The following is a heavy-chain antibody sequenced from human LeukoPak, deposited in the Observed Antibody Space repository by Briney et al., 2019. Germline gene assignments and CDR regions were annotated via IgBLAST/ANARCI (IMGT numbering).Heavy chain of an antibody. CDR2: IYPGDSDT. J-gene: IGHJ3*02. V-gene: IGHV5-51*01. Sequence: GESLKISCKGSGYSFSSYWIIWVRQMPGKGLECMGIIYPGDSDTRYSPSFQGQVTISADKSMSTAYLQWSSLKASDTAMYYCARRRGRYSGDAFDIWGQGTMVTVSS. D-gene: IGHD1-26*01. CDR3: ARRRGRYSGDAFDI. CDR1: GYSFSSYW.